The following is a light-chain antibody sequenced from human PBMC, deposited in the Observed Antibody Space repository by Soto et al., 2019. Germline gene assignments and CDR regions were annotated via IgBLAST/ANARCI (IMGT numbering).Light chain of an antibody. CDR3: QQYNTFWT. CDR1: QSISSR. CDR2: DVS. Sequence: DIQMTQSPSTLSASVGDRVTITCRASQSISSRLAWYQQKPGKAPKLLIYDVSSLESGVPSRFSGSGSGTEFTLTISSLQPDDFATYFCQQYNTFWTFGQGTQVAIK. J-gene: IGKJ1*01. V-gene: IGKV1-5*01.